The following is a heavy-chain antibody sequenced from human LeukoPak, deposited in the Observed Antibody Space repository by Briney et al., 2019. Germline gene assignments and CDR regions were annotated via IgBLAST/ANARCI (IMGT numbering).Heavy chain of an antibody. CDR2: IYSGGST. Sequence: PGGSLRLSCAASGFTVSSNYMSWVRQAPGKGLEWVSVIYSGGSTYYADSVKGRFTISRDNSKNTLYLQINSLRAEDTAVYYCAKGGWSGTWDFDYWGQGTLVTVSS. CDR1: GFTVSSNY. J-gene: IGHJ4*02. CDR3: AKGGWSGTWDFDY. V-gene: IGHV3-66*01. D-gene: IGHD3-3*01.